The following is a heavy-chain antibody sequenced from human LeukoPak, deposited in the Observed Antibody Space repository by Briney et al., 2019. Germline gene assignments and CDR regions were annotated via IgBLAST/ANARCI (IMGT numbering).Heavy chain of an antibody. Sequence: GGSLRLSCAASGVTLSTYAMSWVRQAPGKGLEWVSSMSVSGGSTYYADSVKGWFTISRDSSKNTLYLQMNSLRVEDTAVYSCAKDLGSSPPGDFWGQGTLVTVSS. CDR2: MSVSGGST. CDR3: AKDLGSSPPGDF. CDR1: GVTLSTYA. D-gene: IGHD6-6*01. J-gene: IGHJ4*02. V-gene: IGHV3-23*01.